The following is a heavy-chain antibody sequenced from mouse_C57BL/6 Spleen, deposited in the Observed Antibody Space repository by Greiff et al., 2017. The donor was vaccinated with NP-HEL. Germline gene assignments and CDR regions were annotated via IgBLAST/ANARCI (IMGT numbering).Heavy chain of an antibody. D-gene: IGHD1-1*01. CDR1: GFTFSDYG. CDR3: ARDKGFTTPYFDY. J-gene: IGHJ2*01. Sequence: EVKLMESGGGLVKPGGSLKLSCAASGFTFSDYGMHWVRQAPEKGLEWVAYISSGSSTIYYADTVKGRFTISRDNAKNTLFLQMTSLRSEDTAMYYCARDKGFTTPYFDYWGQGTTLTVSS. V-gene: IGHV5-17*01. CDR2: ISSGSSTI.